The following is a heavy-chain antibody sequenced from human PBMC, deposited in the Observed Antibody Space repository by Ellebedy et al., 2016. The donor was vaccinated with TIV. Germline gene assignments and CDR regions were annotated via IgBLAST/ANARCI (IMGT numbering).Heavy chain of an antibody. CDR2: IKPSGDNS. V-gene: IGHV1-46*01. CDR1: GYTFTSDL. J-gene: IGHJ5*02. CDR3: ARDGNWNYARFDP. Sequence: AASVKVSCKASGYTFTSDLIHWVRQAPGQGLEWVGMIKPSGDNSSYELRFQGRLAMTVDTSTATFFLELTSLRYDDTAIYYCARDGNWNYARFDPWGQGTLVTVSS. D-gene: IGHD1-7*01.